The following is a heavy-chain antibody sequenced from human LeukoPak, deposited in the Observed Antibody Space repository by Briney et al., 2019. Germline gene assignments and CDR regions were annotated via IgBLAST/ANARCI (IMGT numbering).Heavy chain of an antibody. D-gene: IGHD1-26*01. CDR1: RFPFSSYW. Sequence: GGSLRLSCVASRFPFSSYWMTWVRQAPGKGLEWVANIKQDGSKKSYVDSVKGRFTISRDNAKNSLYLQMNSLRAEDTAVYYCARDRAWDTYYYYGMDVWGQGTTVTVSS. CDR2: IKQDGSKK. V-gene: IGHV3-7*01. J-gene: IGHJ6*02. CDR3: ARDRAWDTYYYYGMDV.